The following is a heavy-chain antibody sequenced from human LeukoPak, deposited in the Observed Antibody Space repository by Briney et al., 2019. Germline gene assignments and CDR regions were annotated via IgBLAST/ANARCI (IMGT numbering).Heavy chain of an antibody. CDR1: GFTVSSNY. CDR3: AGDRKESCTGYTCYPDY. J-gene: IGHJ4*02. CDR2: IYNCGSA. D-gene: IGHD3/OR15-3a*01. V-gene: IGHV3-66*01. Sequence: GGSLRLSCTTSGFTVSSNYMTCVRQAPGKGLEWVSLIYNCGSAYYADSVKGRFTISRDNSKNTVYLQMNSLRAEDTAVYFCAGDRKESCTGYTCYPDYWGQGTLVTVSS.